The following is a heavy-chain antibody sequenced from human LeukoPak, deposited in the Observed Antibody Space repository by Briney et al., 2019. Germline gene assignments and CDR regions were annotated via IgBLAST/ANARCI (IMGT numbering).Heavy chain of an antibody. CDR1: GGTFSSYA. V-gene: IGHV1-69*05. CDR3: ARDLVSGSYYFDY. D-gene: IGHD1-26*01. J-gene: IGHJ4*02. Sequence: SVKVSCKASGGTFSSYAISWVRQAPGQGLEWMGGIIPIFGTANYAQKLQGRVTMTTDTSTSTAYMELRSLRSDDTAVYYCARDLVSGSYYFDYWGQGTLVTVSS. CDR2: IIPIFGTA.